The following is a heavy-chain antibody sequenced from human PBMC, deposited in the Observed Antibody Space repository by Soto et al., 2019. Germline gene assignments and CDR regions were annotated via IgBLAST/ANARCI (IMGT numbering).Heavy chain of an antibody. V-gene: IGHV1-8*01. D-gene: IGHD6-13*01. CDR2: MNPNSGNT. CDR1: GYTFTSYD. J-gene: IGHJ4*02. CDR3: AREPSSFIAAAPPCPY. Sequence: ASVKVSCKASGYTFTSYDINWVRQATGQGLEWMGWMNPNSGNTGYAQKFQGRVTMTRNTSISTAYMELSSLRSEDTAVYYCAREPSSFIAAAPPCPYWGQGTLVTVSS.